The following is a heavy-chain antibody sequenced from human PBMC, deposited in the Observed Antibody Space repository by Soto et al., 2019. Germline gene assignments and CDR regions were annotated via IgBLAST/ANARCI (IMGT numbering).Heavy chain of an antibody. D-gene: IGHD6-13*01. CDR2: ISGSGSSI. V-gene: IGHV3-23*01. J-gene: IGHJ5*02. Sequence: EVQLLESGGGLVQPGGSLRLSCAASGFTFSNYAMTWVRQAPGKGLEWVSGISGSGSSIYYADSVKGRFTISRDNSKNTLYLQMNSLRAEDTAVYYCAKGGDSSSWKIWFYPWGQGALVTVSS. CDR3: AKGGDSSSWKIWFYP. CDR1: GFTFSNYA.